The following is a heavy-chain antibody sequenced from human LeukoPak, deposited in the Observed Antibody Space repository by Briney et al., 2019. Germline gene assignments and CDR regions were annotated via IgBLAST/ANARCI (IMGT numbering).Heavy chain of an antibody. CDR3: ARVSGSGSYRAVDY. CDR1: GYSISSGYY. J-gene: IGHJ4*02. D-gene: IGHD3-10*01. V-gene: IGHV4-38-2*02. CDR2: IYHSGST. Sequence: SETLSLTCTVSGYSISSGYYWGWIRQPPGKGLEWIGTIYHSGSTYYNPSLKSRVTMSVDTSKNQFSLKLSSVTAADTALYYCARVSGSGSYRAVDYWGQGTLVTVSS.